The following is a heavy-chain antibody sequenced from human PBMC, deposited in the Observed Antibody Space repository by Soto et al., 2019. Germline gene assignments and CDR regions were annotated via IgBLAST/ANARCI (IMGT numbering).Heavy chain of an antibody. V-gene: IGHV4-31*03. CDR3: ARVRCSVGRCYPEAFDD. Sequence: QVLLQESGPGLVKPSQTLSLTCTVSGASISSGNSFWSWIRQHPGKGLEWIGFIFYTGTTYYNPSLRSRITRSADTFKNLFSLTLTSVNAADTAVYFCARVRCSVGRCYPEAFDDWGQGTLVVVSS. J-gene: IGHJ4*02. CDR2: IFYTGTT. D-gene: IGHD2-15*01. CDR1: GASISSGNSF.